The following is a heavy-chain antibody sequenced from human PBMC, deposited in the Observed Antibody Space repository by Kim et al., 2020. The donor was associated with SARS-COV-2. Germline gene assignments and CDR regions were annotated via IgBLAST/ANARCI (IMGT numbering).Heavy chain of an antibody. Sequence: SETLSLTCTVSGGSISSYYWSWIRQPPGKGLEWIGYIYYSGSTNYNPSLKSRVTISVDTSKNQFSLKLSSVTAADTAVYYCARWYLSIAAADYWGQGTLVTVSS. D-gene: IGHD6-13*01. CDR1: GGSISSYY. V-gene: IGHV4-59*13. CDR3: ARWYLSIAAADY. J-gene: IGHJ4*02. CDR2: IYYSGST.